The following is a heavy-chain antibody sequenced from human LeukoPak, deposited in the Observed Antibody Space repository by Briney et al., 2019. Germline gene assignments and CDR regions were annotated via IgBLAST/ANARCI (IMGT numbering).Heavy chain of an antibody. J-gene: IGHJ4*02. CDR1: GCTFSSYA. CDR3: AKTKGYSYGYYFDY. CDR2: MSYDGFNK. D-gene: IGHD5-18*01. V-gene: IGHV3-30*18. Sequence: PGGSLRLSCAASGCTFSSYAMHWVRQSLGKGLEWVAVMSYDGFNKYYADSVKGRFTISRDNSKNTLYLQMNSLRAEDTAVYYCAKTKGYSYGYYFDYWGQGTLVTVSS.